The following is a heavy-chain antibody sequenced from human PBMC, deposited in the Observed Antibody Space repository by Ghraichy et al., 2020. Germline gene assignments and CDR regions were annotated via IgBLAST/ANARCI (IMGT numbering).Heavy chain of an antibody. V-gene: IGHV4-30-4*01. CDR3: ARTLHCSGGSCYSKWFDP. D-gene: IGHD2-15*01. J-gene: IGHJ5*02. CDR2: IYYSGST. Sequence: SLNISCTVSGGSISSDDYYWSWIRQPPGRGLEWIGYIYYSGSTYYNPSLKSRVTISVDTSKNQFSLKLSSVTAADTAVYYCARTLHCSGGSCYSKWFDPWGQEPWSPSPQ. CDR1: GGSISSDDYY.